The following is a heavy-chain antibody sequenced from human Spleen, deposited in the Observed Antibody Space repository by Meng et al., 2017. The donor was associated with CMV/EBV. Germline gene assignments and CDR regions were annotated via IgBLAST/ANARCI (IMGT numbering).Heavy chain of an antibody. J-gene: IGHJ3*02. CDR3: ARERTYYDFWSGPEGDAFDI. CDR1: GYTFPSYG. CDR2: ISAYNGNT. Sequence: ASVKVSCKASGYTFPSYGISWVRQAPGQGLEWMGWISAYNGNTNYAQKLQGRVTMTTDTSTSTAYMELRSLRSDDTAVYYCARERTYYDFWSGPEGDAFDIWGQGTMVTVSS. V-gene: IGHV1-18*01. D-gene: IGHD3-3*01.